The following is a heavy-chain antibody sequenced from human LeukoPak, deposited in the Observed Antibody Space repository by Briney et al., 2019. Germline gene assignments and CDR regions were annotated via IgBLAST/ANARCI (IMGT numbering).Heavy chain of an antibody. CDR3: ARSTSYSAAAGTPENAFDI. CDR2: IWYDGSNK. V-gene: IGHV3-33*01. D-gene: IGHD6-13*01. CDR1: GFTFSSYG. J-gene: IGHJ3*02. Sequence: GRSLRLSCAASGFTFSSYGMHWVRQAPGKGLEWVAVIWYDGSNKYYADSVKGRFTISRDNAKNSLYLQMNSLRAEDTAVYYCARSTSYSAAAGTPENAFDIWGQGTMVTVSS.